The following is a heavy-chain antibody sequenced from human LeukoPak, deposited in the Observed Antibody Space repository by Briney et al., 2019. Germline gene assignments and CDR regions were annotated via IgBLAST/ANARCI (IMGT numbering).Heavy chain of an antibody. CDR2: ITSGSTSI. CDR3: ARDTWY. CDR1: GFTFSNYA. Sequence: PGGSLRLSCVASGFTFSNYAMNWVRQAPGKGLEWVSYITSGSTSIFYADSVRGRFTISRDNAKNSLYLQMNSLRAEDTAVYYCARDTWYWGQGTLVTVSS. D-gene: IGHD3-16*01. J-gene: IGHJ4*02. V-gene: IGHV3-48*01.